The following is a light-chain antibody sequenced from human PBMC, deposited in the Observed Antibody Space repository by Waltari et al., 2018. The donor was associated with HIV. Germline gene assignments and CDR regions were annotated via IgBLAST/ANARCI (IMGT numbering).Light chain of an antibody. CDR2: GTS. V-gene: IGKV1-39*01. CDR1: ENVITY. J-gene: IGKJ2*01. CDR3: QQTYRTPFT. Sequence: DIQMTQSPSSLSASVGDRVTITCRASENVITYLNWFQQKPGKAPQLLIFGTSRLYSGVPSRFRGSGSGTVFTLFISGLQPEDFATYDGQQTYRTPFTFGQGAKLESK.